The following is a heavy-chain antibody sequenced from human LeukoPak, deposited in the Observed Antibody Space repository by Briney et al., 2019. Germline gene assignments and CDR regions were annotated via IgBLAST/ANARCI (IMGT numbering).Heavy chain of an antibody. J-gene: IGHJ4*02. CDR1: GGSISSNNYF. V-gene: IGHV4-39*01. Sequence: SETLSLTCTVSGGSISSNNYFWGWIRQPPGKGLEWIGSIYDSGSTYYNPSLKSRVTISVDTSKNQFSLKLSSVTAADTAVYFCARGPDSSGYYYFDYWGQGTLVTVSS. D-gene: IGHD3-22*01. CDR2: IYDSGST. CDR3: ARGPDSSGYYYFDY.